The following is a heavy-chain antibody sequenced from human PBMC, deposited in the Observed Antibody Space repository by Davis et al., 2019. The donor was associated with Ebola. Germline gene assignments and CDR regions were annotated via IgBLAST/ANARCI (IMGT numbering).Heavy chain of an antibody. D-gene: IGHD4-23*01. CDR1: GFTFSSYS. CDR2: INHSGST. V-gene: IGHV4-34*01. Sequence: GALRLSCAASGFTFSSYSMNWVRQAPGKGLEWIGEINHSGSTNYNPSLKSRVTISVDTSKNQFSLKLSSVTAADTAVYYCARGRLRWERVYDYWGQGTLVTVSS. J-gene: IGHJ4*02. CDR3: ARGRLRWERVYDY.